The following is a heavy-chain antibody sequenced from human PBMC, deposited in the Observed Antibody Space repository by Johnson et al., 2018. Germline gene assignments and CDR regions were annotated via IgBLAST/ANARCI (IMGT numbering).Heavy chain of an antibody. Sequence: VQLVESGGGLVKPGGSLRLSCAASGFTFSSYSMNWVRQAPGKGLEWVSSISSSSRYIYYADPAKGRFHIPRDNAKNSLYLQMNRLRAEDTDVYYWARDLALSGLVYYYYYGMDVWGQGTTVTVSS. CDR3: ARDLALSGLVYYYYYGMDV. J-gene: IGHJ6*02. V-gene: IGHV3-21*01. CDR1: GFTFSSYS. D-gene: IGHD3-10*01. CDR2: ISSSSRYI.